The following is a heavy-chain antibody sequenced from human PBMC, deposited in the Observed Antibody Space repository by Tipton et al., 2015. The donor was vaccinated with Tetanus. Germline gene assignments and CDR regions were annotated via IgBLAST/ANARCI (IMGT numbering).Heavy chain of an antibody. CDR2: VSPSGST. Sequence: GLVKPSETLSLTCSVSGASVSGGTDYWTWIRQPSGKGLEWIGHVSPSGSTYYNLSLESRITLSVDRSRNQFSLGMRSVITADTAMYYCAGFYCGGACHSPYYNGMDVWGQGTAVTVS. D-gene: IGHD2-21*02. CDR1: GASVSGGTDY. J-gene: IGHJ6*02. CDR3: AGFYCGGACHSPYYNGMDV. V-gene: IGHV4-61*10.